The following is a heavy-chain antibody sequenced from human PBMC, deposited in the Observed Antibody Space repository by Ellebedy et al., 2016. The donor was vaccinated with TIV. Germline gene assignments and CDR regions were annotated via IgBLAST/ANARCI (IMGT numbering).Heavy chain of an antibody. D-gene: IGHD2-15*01. J-gene: IGHJ3*02. V-gene: IGHV1-8*01. Sequence: AASVKVSCKASGYTFSNNDINWVRQATGQGFEWMGWMHPNSGNTAYAQTFTGRVTMTWDASISTAYMELSSLRSEDTAVYYGACVFCSGGACYLDSFDIWGKGTMVTGSS. CDR1: GYTFSNND. CDR2: MHPNSGNT. CDR3: ACVFCSGGACYLDSFDI.